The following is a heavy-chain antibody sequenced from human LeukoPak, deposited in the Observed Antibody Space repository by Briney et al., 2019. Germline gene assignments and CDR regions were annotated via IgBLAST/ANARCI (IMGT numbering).Heavy chain of an antibody. CDR3: AKEQWLVGAPLDY. V-gene: IGHV3-30*02. J-gene: IGHJ4*02. Sequence: GRSLRLSCAASGFTFSTYAMHWVRQAPGKGLEWVAFIRYDGSNKYYADSVKGRFTISRDNSKNTLYLQMNSLRAEDTAVYYCAKEQWLVGAPLDYWGQGTLVTVSS. CDR1: GFTFSTYA. D-gene: IGHD6-19*01. CDR2: IRYDGSNK.